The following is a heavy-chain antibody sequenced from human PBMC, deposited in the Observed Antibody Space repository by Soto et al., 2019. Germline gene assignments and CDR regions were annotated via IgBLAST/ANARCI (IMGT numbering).Heavy chain of an antibody. V-gene: IGHV4-30-2*01. CDR3: ARGGLHYYGSGSYYMGGVRFDP. Sequence: QLQLQESGSGLVKPSQTLSLTCAVSGGSISSGGYSWSWIRQPPGKGLEWIGYIYHSGSTYYNPSLKSRVTISVDRSKNQFSLKLSSVTAADTAVYYCARGGLHYYGSGSYYMGGVRFDPWGQGTLVTVSS. D-gene: IGHD3-10*01. CDR2: IYHSGST. J-gene: IGHJ5*02. CDR1: GGSISSGGYS.